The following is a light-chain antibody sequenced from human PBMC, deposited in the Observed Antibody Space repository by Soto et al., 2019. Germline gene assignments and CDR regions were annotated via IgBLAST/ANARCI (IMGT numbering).Light chain of an antibody. CDR3: QQYGGWPRT. V-gene: IGKV3-15*01. Sequence: EILLTQSPATLYVSPGGRATLSCRASQNVMYNLAWYQQKPGQAPRLLVYGATTRATDAPPRFRGSGSGTDFSLTISSLQAEDFATYYCQQYGGWPRTFGQGSRVEIK. J-gene: IGKJ1*01. CDR1: QNVMYN. CDR2: GAT.